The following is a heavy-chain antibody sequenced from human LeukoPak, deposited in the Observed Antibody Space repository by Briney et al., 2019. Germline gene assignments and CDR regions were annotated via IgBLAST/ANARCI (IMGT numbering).Heavy chain of an antibody. CDR3: ASPLVEMATIGAFDI. CDR1: GYSFTSYW. CDR2: IYPGDSDT. J-gene: IGHJ3*02. D-gene: IGHD5-24*01. Sequence: GESLKISCKGSGYSFTSYWIGWVRQMPGKGLEWMGIIYPGDSDTGYSPSFQGQVTISADKSISTAYLQRSSLKASDTAMYYCASPLVEMATIGAFDIWGQGTMVTVSS. V-gene: IGHV5-51*01.